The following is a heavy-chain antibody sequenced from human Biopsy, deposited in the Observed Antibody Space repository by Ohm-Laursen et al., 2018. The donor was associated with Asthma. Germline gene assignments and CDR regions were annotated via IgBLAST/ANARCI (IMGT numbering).Heavy chain of an antibody. CDR2: TPHTGYT. CDR1: GFSLTTTGMS. J-gene: IGHJ6*02. V-gene: IGHV4-30-2*01. D-gene: IGHD1-26*01. CDR3: ARGSSSRLSQWELLVSGGKRAHSYYGMDV. Sequence: QTLTLTCTFSGFSLTTTGMSASWIRQTPGKGLEWLGDTPHTGYTNCNPSPSSPLTLSVDTSKNQFSLRLTSVTAADTAVYYCARGSSSRLSQWELLVSGGKRAHSYYGMDVWGQGTTVTVSS.